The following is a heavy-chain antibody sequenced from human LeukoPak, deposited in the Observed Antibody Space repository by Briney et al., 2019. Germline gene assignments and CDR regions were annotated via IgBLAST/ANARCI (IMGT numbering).Heavy chain of an antibody. CDR1: GYTLTELS. Sequence: ASVTVSCKVSGYTLTELSMHWVRQAPGKGLEWMGGFDPEDGETIYAQKFQGRVTMTEDTYTDTTYMDLSSLRSEDTAVYYCATTMVRGVSWFDPWGQGTLVTVSS. CDR2: FDPEDGET. D-gene: IGHD3-10*01. V-gene: IGHV1-24*01. CDR3: ATTMVRGVSWFDP. J-gene: IGHJ5*02.